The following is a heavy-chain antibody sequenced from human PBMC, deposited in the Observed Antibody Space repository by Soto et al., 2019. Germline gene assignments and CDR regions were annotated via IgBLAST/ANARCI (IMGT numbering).Heavy chain of an antibody. CDR1: GGTFSSYA. V-gene: IGHV1-69*01. Sequence: QVQLVQSGAEVKKPGSSVKVSCKASGGTFSSYAISWVRQAPGQGREWMGGIIPIFGTANYAQKFQGRVTITADESTSTAYMELSSLRSEDTAVYYCAREIGYDILTCYYHDYWGQGTLVTVSS. CDR2: IIPIFGTA. D-gene: IGHD3-9*01. J-gene: IGHJ4*02. CDR3: AREIGYDILTCYYHDY.